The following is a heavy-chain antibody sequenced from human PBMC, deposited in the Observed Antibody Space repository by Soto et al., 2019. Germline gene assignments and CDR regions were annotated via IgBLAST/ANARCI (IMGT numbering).Heavy chain of an antibody. CDR1: GGSFRNFV. J-gene: IGHJ4*02. CDR2: IIPNSGTT. Sequence: QVQLVQSGAEVKKPGSSVKVSCTASGGSFRNFVISWVRQAPGQGLEWMGGIIPNSGTTNYAQKFQGKVTITAHESTSTAYMELSGLTSEDTSLYYCARDLGGEATIRFWGQGTLVTVSS. V-gene: IGHV1-69*01. D-gene: IGHD3-16*01. CDR3: ARDLGGEATIRF.